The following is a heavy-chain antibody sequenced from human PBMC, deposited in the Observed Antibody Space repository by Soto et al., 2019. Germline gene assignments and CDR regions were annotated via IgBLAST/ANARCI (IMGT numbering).Heavy chain of an antibody. CDR2: ISAHNGNT. CDR3: ARGRYGDY. Sequence: QVHLVQSGAEVKKPGASVKVSCKGSGYGFTTYGITWVRQAPGQGLEWMAWISAHNGNTNYAQKLQGRVTVTRDTYTSTAYMELRRLRSDDTGVYYCARGRYGDYWGQGALVTVSS. J-gene: IGHJ4*02. D-gene: IGHD1-1*01. CDR1: GYGFTTYG. V-gene: IGHV1-18*01.